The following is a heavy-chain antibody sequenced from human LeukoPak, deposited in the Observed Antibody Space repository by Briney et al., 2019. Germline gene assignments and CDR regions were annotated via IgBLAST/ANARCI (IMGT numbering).Heavy chain of an antibody. CDR1: GFTVSSSY. CDR3: ARVMTAITNWFDP. V-gene: IGHV3-66*01. J-gene: IGHJ5*02. CDR2: IYRDGST. Sequence: GGSLRLSCAASGFTVSSSYLSWVRQAPGKGLEWVSSIYRDGSTYYADSVKGRFTISRDNSKNTLNLQMNNLRVEDTAVYYCARVMTAITNWFDPWGQGPLVTVSS. D-gene: IGHD2-21*02.